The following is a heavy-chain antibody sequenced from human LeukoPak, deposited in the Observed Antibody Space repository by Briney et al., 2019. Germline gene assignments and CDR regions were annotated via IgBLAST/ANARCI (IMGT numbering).Heavy chain of an antibody. D-gene: IGHD3-22*01. J-gene: IGHJ4*02. CDR2: IKQDGREK. CDR1: GFTFITYW. CDR3: ARSLFDSSGYLGY. Sequence: GGSLRLSCAASGFTFITYWMTWVRQAPGKGLEWVANIKQDGREKYYVDSVKGRFTISRDNAKNSLYLQMNSLRAEDTAVYYCARSLFDSSGYLGYWGQGILVTVSS. V-gene: IGHV3-7*01.